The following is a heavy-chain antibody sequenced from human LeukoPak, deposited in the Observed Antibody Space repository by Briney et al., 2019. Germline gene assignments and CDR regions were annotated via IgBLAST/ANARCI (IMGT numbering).Heavy chain of an antibody. J-gene: IGHJ4*02. V-gene: IGHV4-59*01. CDR3: ARGFLEYSSSSAYFDY. CDR1: GGSISSYY. D-gene: IGHD6-6*01. CDR2: IYYSGST. Sequence: PSETLSLTCTVSGGSISSYYWSWIRQPPGKGLEWIGYIYYSGSTNYNPSLKSRVTISVDTSKNQFSLKLSSVTAADTAVYYCARGFLEYSSSSAYFDYWGQGTLVTVSS.